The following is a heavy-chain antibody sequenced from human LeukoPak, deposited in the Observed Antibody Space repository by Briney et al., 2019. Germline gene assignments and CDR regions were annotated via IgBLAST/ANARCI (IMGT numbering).Heavy chain of an antibody. Sequence: PGGSLRLSCAASGFTFSSYVMHWVRQAPGKGLEWVAIISYDGSNKYYADSVKGRFTISRDNSKNTLYLQMNSLRAEDTTVYYCARGLEVRGVINSNWFDPWGQGTLVTVSS. CDR1: GFTFSSYV. D-gene: IGHD3-10*01. V-gene: IGHV3-30*04. CDR2: ISYDGSNK. J-gene: IGHJ5*02. CDR3: ARGLEVRGVINSNWFDP.